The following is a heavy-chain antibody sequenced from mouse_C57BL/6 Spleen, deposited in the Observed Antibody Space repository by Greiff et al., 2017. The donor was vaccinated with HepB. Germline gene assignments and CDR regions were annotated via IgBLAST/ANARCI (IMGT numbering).Heavy chain of an antibody. CDR2: IDPSDSYT. CDR1: GYTFTSYW. D-gene: IGHD2-3*01. Sequence: QVQLQQPGAELVKPGASVKLSCKASGYTFTSYWMQWVKQRPGQGLEWIGEIDPSDSYTNYNQKFKGKATLTVDTSSSTAYMQLSSLTSEDSAVYYCARLGLYDGYYRAYWGQGTLVTVSA. J-gene: IGHJ3*01. CDR3: ARLGLYDGYYRAY. V-gene: IGHV1-50*01.